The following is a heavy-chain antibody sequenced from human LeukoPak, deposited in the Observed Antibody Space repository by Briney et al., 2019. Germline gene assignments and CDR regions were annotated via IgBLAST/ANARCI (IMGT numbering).Heavy chain of an antibody. CDR1: GFTL. V-gene: IGHV3-20*04. CDR3: ARVPLMVYDNWFDP. J-gene: IGHJ5*02. Sequence: PGGSLRPSCAASGFTLVRQAPGKGLEWVSGINWNGGSTGYADSVKGRFTISRDNAKNSLYLQMNSLRAEDTALYYCARVPLMVYDNWFDPWGQGTLVTVSS. CDR2: INWNGGST. D-gene: IGHD2-8*01.